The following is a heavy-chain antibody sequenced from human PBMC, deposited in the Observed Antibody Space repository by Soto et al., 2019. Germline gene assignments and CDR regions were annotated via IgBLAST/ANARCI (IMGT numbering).Heavy chain of an antibody. CDR1: GGSISGSSYY. D-gene: IGHD3-22*01. Sequence: SETLSLTCTVFGGSISGSSYYWGWIRQPPGKGLEWIGNIYYGGSTYYNPSLKSRVTISVDTSKNQFSLKLSSVTAADTAVYYCMLGSGWKDFDYWGQGTLVTVSS. J-gene: IGHJ4*02. CDR2: IYYGGST. V-gene: IGHV4-39*01. CDR3: MLGSGWKDFDY.